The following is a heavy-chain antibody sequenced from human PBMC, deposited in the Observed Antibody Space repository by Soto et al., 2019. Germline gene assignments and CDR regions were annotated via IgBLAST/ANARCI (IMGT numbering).Heavy chain of an antibody. CDR3: ARGFGSSSYYDY. D-gene: IGHD6-6*01. CDR2: ISFSGGI. CDR1: GGSISTTNYF. Sequence: SETLSLTCTVSGGSISTTNYFWGWIRQPPGKGLEWIGSISFSGGIYYSPSLKSRVTMSVDTSTNQFSLKLSSVTAADSAVYYCARGFGSSSYYDYWGQGTLVTVSS. V-gene: IGHV4-39*01. J-gene: IGHJ4*02.